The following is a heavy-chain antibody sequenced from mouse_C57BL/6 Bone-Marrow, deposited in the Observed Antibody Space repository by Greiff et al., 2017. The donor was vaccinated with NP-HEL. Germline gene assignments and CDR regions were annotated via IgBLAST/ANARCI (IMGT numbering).Heavy chain of an antibody. CDR1: GFSLTSYG. Sequence: VQGVESGPGLVAPSQSLSITCTVSGFSLTSYGVHWVRQPPGKGLEWLGVIWAGGSTNYNSALMSRLSISKDNSKSQVLLKMNSLQTDDTAMYYCARDLVITTGFDYWGQGTTLTVSS. CDR3: ARDLVITTGFDY. V-gene: IGHV2-9*02. CDR2: IWAGGST. D-gene: IGHD2-4*01. J-gene: IGHJ2*01.